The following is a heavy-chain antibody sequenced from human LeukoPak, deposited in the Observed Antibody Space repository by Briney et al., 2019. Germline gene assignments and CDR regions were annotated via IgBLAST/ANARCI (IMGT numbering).Heavy chain of an antibody. Sequence: GGSLRLSCAASGFTFSSYAMHWVRQAPGKGLEWVAVISYDGSNKYYADSVKGRFTISRDNSKNTLYLQMNSLRAVDTAVYYCAKDGSSGWDYWGQGTLVTVSS. D-gene: IGHD6-19*01. CDR2: ISYDGSNK. J-gene: IGHJ4*02. V-gene: IGHV3-30-3*01. CDR3: AKDGSSGWDY. CDR1: GFTFSSYA.